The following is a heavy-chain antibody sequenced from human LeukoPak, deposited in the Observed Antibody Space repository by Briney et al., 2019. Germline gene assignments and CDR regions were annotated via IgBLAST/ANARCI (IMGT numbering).Heavy chain of an antibody. CDR1: RFTFSNYW. CDR3: ARTIVGAVFDY. CDR2: IDGDGSST. J-gene: IGHJ4*02. Sequence: PGGSLRLSCAASRFTFSNYWMHGVRQAPGKGLVWVSRIDGDGSSTSYADSVKGRFTISRDNAKNTLYLQMTSLRAEDTAVYYCARTIVGAVFDYWGQGTLVTVSS. V-gene: IGHV3-74*01. D-gene: IGHD1-26*01.